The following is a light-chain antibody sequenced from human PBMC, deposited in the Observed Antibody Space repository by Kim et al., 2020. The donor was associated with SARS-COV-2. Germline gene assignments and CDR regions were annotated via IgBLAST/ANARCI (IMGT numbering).Light chain of an antibody. CDR3: QAWDSSTGV. CDR1: KLGDKY. Sequence: SYELTQPPSVSVSPGQTASITCSGDKLGDKYACWYQQKPGQSPVLVIYQDSKRPSGIPERFSGSNSGNTATLTISGAPARDEADYYCQAWDSSTGVFGGG. CDR2: QDS. V-gene: IGLV3-1*01. J-gene: IGLJ2*01.